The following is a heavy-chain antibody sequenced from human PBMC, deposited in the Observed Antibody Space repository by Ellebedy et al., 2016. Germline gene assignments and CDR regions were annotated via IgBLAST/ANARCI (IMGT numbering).Heavy chain of an antibody. CDR3: RQGHYFDQ. J-gene: IGHJ4*02. Sequence: GGSLRLSXTASELNLGNYFMTWIRRAPGKGLEWVATISGAGYTTFFADSVKGRFTISRDNSKNTLYLQMNNLRVDDTALYYCRQGHYFDQWGQGALVTVSS. V-gene: IGHV3-23*01. CDR2: ISGAGYTT. CDR1: ELNLGNYF.